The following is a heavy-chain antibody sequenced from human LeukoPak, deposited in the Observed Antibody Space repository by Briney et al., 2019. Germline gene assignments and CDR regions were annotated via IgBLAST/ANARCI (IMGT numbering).Heavy chain of an antibody. CDR3: ARIRDGYNDAYDI. J-gene: IGHJ3*02. CDR2: INAGNGNT. V-gene: IGHV1-3*03. Sequence: ASVKVSCKASGYSFTGHYMHWVRQAPGQRLEWMGWINAGNGNTKYSQEFQGRVTITRDTSASTAYMELSSLRSEDTAVYYCARIRDGYNDAYDIWGQGTMVTVPS. CDR1: GYSFTGHY. D-gene: IGHD5-24*01.